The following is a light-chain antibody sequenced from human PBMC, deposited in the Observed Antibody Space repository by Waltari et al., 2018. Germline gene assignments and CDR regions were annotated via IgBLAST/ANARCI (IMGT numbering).Light chain of an antibody. V-gene: IGKV3-15*01. Sequence: EILMTQSPGTLSVSPGETATLSCRASQSLSRNLAWYQLKPGQAPRLLIYAASPRATGIPARFSGSGSGTEFTLTISSLQSEDFAVYYCQQYSDWPPLTFGGGTKVEIK. CDR1: QSLSRN. J-gene: IGKJ4*01. CDR3: QQYSDWPPLT. CDR2: AAS.